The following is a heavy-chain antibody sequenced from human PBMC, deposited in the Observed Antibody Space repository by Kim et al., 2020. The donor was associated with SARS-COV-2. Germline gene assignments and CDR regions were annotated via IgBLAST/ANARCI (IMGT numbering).Heavy chain of an antibody. D-gene: IGHD3-22*01. CDR1: GYTLTELS. Sequence: APVKVSCKVSGYTLTELSMHWVRQAPGKGLEWMGGFDPEDGETIYAQKFQGRVTMTEDTSTDTAYMELSSLRSEDTAVYYCATGAPLKYYYDSSGYYDRSRNYYYYGMDVWGQGTTVTVSS. V-gene: IGHV1-24*01. CDR2: FDPEDGET. CDR3: ATGAPLKYYYDSSGYYDRSRNYYYYGMDV. J-gene: IGHJ6*02.